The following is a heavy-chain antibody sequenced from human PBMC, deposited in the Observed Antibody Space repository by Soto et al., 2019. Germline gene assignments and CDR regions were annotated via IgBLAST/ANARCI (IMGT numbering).Heavy chain of an antibody. J-gene: IGHJ4*02. CDR2: ISYDGSNK. CDR1: GFTFSSYA. CDR3: ARGPSSLTRFDY. D-gene: IGHD2-2*01. V-gene: IGHV3-30-3*01. Sequence: QVQLAESGGGVVQPGRSLRLSCAASGFTFSSYAMHWVRQAPGKGLEWVAVISYDGSNKYYADSVKGRFTISRDNSKNTLYLQMNSLRAEDTAVYYCARGPSSLTRFDYWGQGTLVTVSS.